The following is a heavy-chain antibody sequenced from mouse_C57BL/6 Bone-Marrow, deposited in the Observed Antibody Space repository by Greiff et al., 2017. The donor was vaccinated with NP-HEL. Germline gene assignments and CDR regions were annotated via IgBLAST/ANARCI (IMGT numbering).Heavy chain of an antibody. CDR2: IYPGDGDT. D-gene: IGHD1-1*01. CDR1: GYAFSSSW. J-gene: IGHJ2*01. V-gene: IGHV1-82*01. Sequence: VQLQQSGPELVKPGASVKISCKASGYAFSSSWMNWVKQRPGKGLEWIGRIYPGDGDTNYNGKFKGKATLTADKSSSTAYMQLSSLTSEDSAVYFCAGGFITKVVGDFDYWGQGTTLTVSS. CDR3: AGGFITKVVGDFDY.